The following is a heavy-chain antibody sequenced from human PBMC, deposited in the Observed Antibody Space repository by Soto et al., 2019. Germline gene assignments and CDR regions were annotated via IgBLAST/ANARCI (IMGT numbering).Heavy chain of an antibody. J-gene: IGHJ6*02. V-gene: IGHV3-53*01. CDR1: GFTVSSNY. CDR3: ARTPSKYADSVFLEWLDYGMDV. Sequence: EVQLVESGGGLIQPGGSLRLSCAASGFTVSSNYMSWVRQAPGKGLEWVSVIYSGGSTYYAVSVKGRFTISRDNSKNTLYLQMNSLRAEDTAMYYCARTPSKYADSVFLEWLDYGMDVWGQGTTVTVSS. CDR2: IYSGGST. D-gene: IGHD3-3*01.